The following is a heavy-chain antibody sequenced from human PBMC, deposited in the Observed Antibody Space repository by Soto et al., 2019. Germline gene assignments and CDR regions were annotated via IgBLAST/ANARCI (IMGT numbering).Heavy chain of an antibody. J-gene: IGHJ6*02. D-gene: IGHD3-22*01. CDR3: ASSYYYDSSGYSSLYSDYGMAC. CDR1: GYTFTSYA. V-gene: IGHV1-3*01. Sequence: QVQLVQSGAEVKKPGASVKVSCKASGYTFTSYAMHWVRQAPGQRLEWMGWINAGNGNTKYTQMFQGRVTITRDTSPSPAYMTLRSLRSEDTAGYYCASSYYYDSSGYSSLYSDYGMACWGQGTTVTVSS. CDR2: INAGNGNT.